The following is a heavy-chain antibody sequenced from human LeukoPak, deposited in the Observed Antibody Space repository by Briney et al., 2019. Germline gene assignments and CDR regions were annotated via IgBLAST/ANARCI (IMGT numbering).Heavy chain of an antibody. V-gene: IGHV3-49*04. CDR2: IRSKAYGGTT. Sequence: GGSLRLSCTASGFTFGDYAMSWVRQAPGKGLEWVGFIRSKAYGGTTEYAASVKGRFTISRDDSKSIAYLQMNSLKTEDTAVYCCTRTEGSYGDYFDYWGQGTLVTVSS. D-gene: IGHD4-17*01. J-gene: IGHJ4*02. CDR3: TRTEGSYGDYFDY. CDR1: GFTFGDYA.